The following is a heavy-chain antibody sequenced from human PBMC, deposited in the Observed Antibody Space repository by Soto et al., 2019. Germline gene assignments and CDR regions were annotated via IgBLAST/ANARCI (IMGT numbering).Heavy chain of an antibody. D-gene: IGHD3-10*02. J-gene: IGHJ4*02. CDR3: TIVRVADSALDH. V-gene: IGHV3-30*03. CDR1: GFIFSNNG. CDR2: MSYDGSDT. Sequence: PWRALRLSCVCSGFIFSNNGMHWVRHTPGNGQEWVSFMSYDGSDTFYADSVKGRFTISRDNSKNTLFLHMSNLRAEDTAMYYCTIVRVADSALDHWGQGTLVTVSS.